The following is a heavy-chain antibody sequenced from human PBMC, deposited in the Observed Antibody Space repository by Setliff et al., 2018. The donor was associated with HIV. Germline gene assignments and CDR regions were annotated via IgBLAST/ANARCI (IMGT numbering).Heavy chain of an antibody. V-gene: IGHV3-30*04. CDR1: GFSFFNYA. CDR3: AKGSLPSGYSYGFFDY. J-gene: IGHJ4*02. Sequence: GGSLRLSCTTSGFSFFNYAVHWVRQAPGKGLEWVAVISSDGSVKYYADSVKGRFTISRDNSKNTLNVQMNSLKDEDTAVYYCAKGSLPSGYSYGFFDYWGQGTLVTVSS. CDR2: ISSDGSVK. D-gene: IGHD5-18*01.